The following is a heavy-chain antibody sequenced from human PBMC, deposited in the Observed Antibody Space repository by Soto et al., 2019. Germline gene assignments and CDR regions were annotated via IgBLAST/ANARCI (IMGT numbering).Heavy chain of an antibody. CDR2: IIPIFGTA. V-gene: IGHV1-69*13. CDR3: ARVGGNYYYYGMDV. D-gene: IGHD1-1*01. CDR1: GGTFSSYA. J-gene: IGHJ6*02. Sequence: SVKVSCKASGGTFSSYAISWVRQAPGQGLEWMGGIIPIFGTANYAQKFQGRVTITADGSTSTAYMELSSLRSEDTAVYYCARVGGNYYYYGMDVWGQGTTVTVSS.